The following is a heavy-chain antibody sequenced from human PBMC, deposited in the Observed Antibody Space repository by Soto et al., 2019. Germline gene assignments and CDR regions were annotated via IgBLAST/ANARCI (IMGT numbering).Heavy chain of an antibody. J-gene: IGHJ4*02. CDR3: ARHRDYYDSSGYSLDY. CDR2: IYYSGST. V-gene: IGHV4-59*08. Sequence: SETLSLTCTVSGGSISSYYWSWIRQPPGNGLEWIGYIYYSGSTNYNPSLKSRVTISVDTSKNQFSLKLSSVTAADTAVYYCARHRDYYDSSGYSLDYWGQGTLVTVS. CDR1: GGSISSYY. D-gene: IGHD3-22*01.